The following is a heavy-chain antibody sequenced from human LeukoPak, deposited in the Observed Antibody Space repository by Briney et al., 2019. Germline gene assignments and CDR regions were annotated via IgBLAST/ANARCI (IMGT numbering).Heavy chain of an antibody. CDR1: GFTFSSYA. Sequence: GGSLRLSCAASGFTFSSYAMSWVRQAPGKGLEWVSAISNNGGYTYYADSVKGRFTISRDNSKNTLYLQMNSLRAEDTAVYYCAKDRSLYSSRSIDYWGQGTLVTVSS. J-gene: IGHJ4*02. V-gene: IGHV3-23*01. CDR2: ISNNGGYT. D-gene: IGHD6-13*01. CDR3: AKDRSLYSSRSIDY.